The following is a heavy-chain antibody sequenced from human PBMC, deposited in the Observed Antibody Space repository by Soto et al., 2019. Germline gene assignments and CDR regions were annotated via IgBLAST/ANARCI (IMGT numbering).Heavy chain of an antibody. Sequence: ASVKVSCKASGYTFTGYYMHWVRQAPGQGLEWMGWINPNSGGTNYAQKFQGWVTMTRDTSISTAYMELSRLRSDDTAVYSCARDLTGDRGGGGFDIWGQGTMVTVSS. CDR2: INPNSGGT. CDR1: GYTFTGYY. V-gene: IGHV1-2*04. J-gene: IGHJ3*02. D-gene: IGHD7-27*01. CDR3: ARDLTGDRGGGGFDI.